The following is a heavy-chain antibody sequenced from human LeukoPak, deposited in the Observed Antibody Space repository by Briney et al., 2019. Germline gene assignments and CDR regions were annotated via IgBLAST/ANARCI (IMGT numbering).Heavy chain of an antibody. Sequence: GRSLRLSCAASGFTFSSYGMHWVRQAPGKGLEWVAVIWYGGSNKYYADSVKGRFTISRDNSKNTLYLQMNSLRAEDTAAYYCAVGVTVDYYMDVWGKGTTVTVSS. D-gene: IGHD4-17*01. J-gene: IGHJ6*03. CDR1: GFTFSSYG. CDR2: IWYGGSNK. V-gene: IGHV3-33*08. CDR3: AVGVTVDYYMDV.